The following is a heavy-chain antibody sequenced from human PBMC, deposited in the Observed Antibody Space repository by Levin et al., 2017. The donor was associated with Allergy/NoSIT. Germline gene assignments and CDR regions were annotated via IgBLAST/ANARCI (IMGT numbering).Heavy chain of an antibody. V-gene: IGHV1-2*02. J-gene: IGHJ4*02. D-gene: IGHD2-8*01. Sequence: GASVKVSCRTFGYTFAAYFIHWVRQAPGQGLEWMGWLNPQSGDTKYAQMFQGRVTLTRDTSISTAYMDLSNLTSDDTAIYYCARDRIHNGWGGSDSWGQGTLVTVSS. CDR3: ARDRIHNGWGGSDS. CDR1: GYTFAAYF. CDR2: LNPQSGDT.